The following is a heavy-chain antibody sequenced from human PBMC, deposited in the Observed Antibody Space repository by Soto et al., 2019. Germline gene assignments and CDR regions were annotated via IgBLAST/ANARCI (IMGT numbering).Heavy chain of an antibody. CDR2: IYYSGST. CDR1: GGSISSGGYY. D-gene: IGHD3-22*01. CDR3: ARADRTLYDSSGYYHY. V-gene: IGHV4-31*03. J-gene: IGHJ4*02. Sequence: QVQLQESGPGLVKPSQTLSLTCTVSGGSISSGGYYWSWIRQHPGKGPEWIGYIYYSGSTYYNPSLKSRVTISVDTSKNQFSLKLSSVTAADTAMYYCARADRTLYDSSGYYHYWGQGTLVTVSS.